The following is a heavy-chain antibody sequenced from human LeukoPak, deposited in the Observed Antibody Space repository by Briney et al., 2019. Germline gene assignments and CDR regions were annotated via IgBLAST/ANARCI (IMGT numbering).Heavy chain of an antibody. CDR2: IIPIFGTA. CDR3: ARDNRRFGELLYYGMGV. J-gene: IGHJ6*02. Sequence: ASVKVSCKASGGTFSSYAISWVRQAPGQGLEWMGGIIPIFGTANYAQKFQGRVTITADESTSTAYMELSSLRSEDTAVYYCARDNRRFGELLYYGMGVWGQGTTVTVSS. CDR1: GGTFSSYA. D-gene: IGHD3-10*01. V-gene: IGHV1-69*13.